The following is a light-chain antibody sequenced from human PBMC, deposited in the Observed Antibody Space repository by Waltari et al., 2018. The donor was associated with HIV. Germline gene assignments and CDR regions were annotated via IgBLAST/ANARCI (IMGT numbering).Light chain of an antibody. CDR3: HQYGSSPRA. Sequence: EIVLTQSPGTLSLSPGERATLSCRASQSVSSSYLAWYQQKPGQAPRLLIYDASTRATGIPDRFSGSGSGTDFPLTINQLEPADFAVYYCHQYGSSPRAFGPGTKVAIK. CDR1: QSVSSSY. CDR2: DAS. J-gene: IGKJ1*01. V-gene: IGKV3-20*01.